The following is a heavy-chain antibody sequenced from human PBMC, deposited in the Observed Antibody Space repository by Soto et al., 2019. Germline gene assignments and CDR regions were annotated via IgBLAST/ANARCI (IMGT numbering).Heavy chain of an antibody. CDR3: ARGGTLYESSQKYYQYGLDV. V-gene: IGHV1-69*01. CDR1: EGTFNSHV. J-gene: IGHJ6*02. Sequence: QVQLVQSRSEEKKPGSSVRVSCRASEGTFNSHVVSWVRQAPGQGLQWMGGILPLFGTTNYAHQLEGRVTITADSSTATSFLELSGLTPGDTAVYYCARGGTLYESSQKYYQYGLDVWGQGTTVIVSS. CDR2: ILPLFGTT. D-gene: IGHD2-15*01.